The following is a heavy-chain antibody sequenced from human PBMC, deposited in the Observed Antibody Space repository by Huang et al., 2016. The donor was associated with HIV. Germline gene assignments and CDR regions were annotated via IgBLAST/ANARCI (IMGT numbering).Heavy chain of an antibody. CDR2: ISYDGSSG. Sequence: QVQLVESGGGVVQPGRSLRLSCVASGFTFNNFGMHWVRQAPGKGLEWVAVISYDGSSGRYSESVKGRFTISRDNPMDTLDLQMNSLRPDDTAVYYCAKESRWYSDLDNWGQGTLVTVSS. CDR1: GFTFNNFG. J-gene: IGHJ4*02. V-gene: IGHV3-30*18. CDR3: AKESRWYSDLDN. D-gene: IGHD2-15*01.